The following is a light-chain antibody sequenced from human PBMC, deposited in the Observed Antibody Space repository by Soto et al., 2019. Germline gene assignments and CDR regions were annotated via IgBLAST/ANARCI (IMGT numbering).Light chain of an antibody. J-gene: IGLJ3*02. CDR1: SSNIGDNH. CDR3: GAWDSSLSAWL. CDR2: DND. V-gene: IGLV1-51*01. Sequence: QSVLTQPPSVSAAPGLKVTISCSGSSSNIGDNHVSWYQQFPGTAPKLLIYDNDNRPSGIPDRVSASKSGTSASLAITGLQPGDEADYYCGAWDSSLSAWLFGGGTKLTVL.